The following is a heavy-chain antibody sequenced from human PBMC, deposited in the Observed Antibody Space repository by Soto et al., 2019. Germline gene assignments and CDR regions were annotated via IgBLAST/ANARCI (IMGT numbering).Heavy chain of an antibody. CDR2: IYTGGYT. CDR3: ARDRLTNDTAGHYFGDDAFDI. CDR1: GFTVSSNY. V-gene: IGHV3-66*01. D-gene: IGHD3-22*01. Sequence: EVQLVESGGGLVQPGGSLRLSCTASGFTVSSNYMSWVRQAPGKGLEWVSIIYTGGYTNYAQSVRGRFTISRDSSKNTLYLQMINLRVEDTAVYFCARDRLTNDTAGHYFGDDAFDIWGQGTMVTVSS. J-gene: IGHJ3*02.